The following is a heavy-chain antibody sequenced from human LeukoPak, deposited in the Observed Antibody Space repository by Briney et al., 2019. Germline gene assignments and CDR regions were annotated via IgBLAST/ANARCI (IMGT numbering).Heavy chain of an antibody. CDR3: ARGGSPFCISPSCQGAFDS. J-gene: IGHJ4*02. CDR2: IYHSGST. CDR1: GYSISSGYY. Sequence: SETLSLTCTVSGYSISSGYYWGWIRQPPGKGLEWIGSIYHSGSTYYNPSLKSRVTISVDTSKNHFSLNLSSVTAADTAVYYCARGGSPFCISPSCQGAFDSWGQGTLVTVSS. D-gene: IGHD2-2*01. V-gene: IGHV4-38-2*02.